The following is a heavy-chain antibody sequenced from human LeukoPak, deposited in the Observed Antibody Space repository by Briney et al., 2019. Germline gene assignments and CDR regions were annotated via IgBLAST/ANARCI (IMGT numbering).Heavy chain of an antibody. CDR1: GGTFSSYA. V-gene: IGHV1-8*02. Sequence: ASVKVSCKASGGTFSSYAINWVRQATGQGLEWMGWMNPNNGKTGYAQKFQGRDTMTRSTPISTAYMELSSLRSEDTAVYYCATGVGYGKSAPYFDTWGQGTMVTVSS. J-gene: IGHJ3*02. D-gene: IGHD4-17*01. CDR2: MNPNNGKT. CDR3: ATGVGYGKSAPYFDT.